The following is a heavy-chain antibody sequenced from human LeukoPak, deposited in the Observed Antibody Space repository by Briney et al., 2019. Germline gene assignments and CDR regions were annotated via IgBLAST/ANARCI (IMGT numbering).Heavy chain of an antibody. Sequence: SQTLSLTCTVSVGSISSGGYYWSWIRQHPGKGLEWIGYIYYSGSTYYNPSLKSRVTISVDTSKNQFSLKLSSVTAADTAVYYCARDRGAGYCSGGSCYSPFYFDFWGQGTLVTVSS. CDR1: VGSISSGGYY. J-gene: IGHJ4*02. V-gene: IGHV4-31*03. CDR2: IYYSGST. D-gene: IGHD2-15*01. CDR3: ARDRGAGYCSGGSCYSPFYFDF.